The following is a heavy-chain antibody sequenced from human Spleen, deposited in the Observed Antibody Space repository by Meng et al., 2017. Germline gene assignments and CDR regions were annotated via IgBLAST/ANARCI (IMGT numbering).Heavy chain of an antibody. J-gene: IGHJ4*01. CDR2: IGGSGGST. V-gene: IGHV3-23*01. CDR1: GFTFSSYW. D-gene: IGHD2-15*01. CDR3: AINRAGYCSGGSCYDY. Sequence: GESLKISCAASGFTFSSYWMSWVRQAPGKGLEWVSTIGGSGGSTYYLDSVKGRFTISRDDSKNTPYLQMNSLRTEDTALYHCAINRAGYCSGGSCYDYWCRGTLVTVSS.